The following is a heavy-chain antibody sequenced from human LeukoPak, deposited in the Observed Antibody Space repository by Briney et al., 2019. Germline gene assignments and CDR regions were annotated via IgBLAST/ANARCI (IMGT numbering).Heavy chain of an antibody. V-gene: IGHV3-23*01. Sequence: PGGSLSLSCAASGFTFSSYAMSWVRQAPGKGLEWVSAISGSGDFTYYADSVKGRFTISRDNSKNTLYLQMNSLRAEETAVYYCAKDRGGSYRGNVGYWGQGTLVTVSS. D-gene: IGHD1-26*01. J-gene: IGHJ4*02. CDR1: GFTFSSYA. CDR3: AKDRGGSYRGNVGY. CDR2: ISGSGDFT.